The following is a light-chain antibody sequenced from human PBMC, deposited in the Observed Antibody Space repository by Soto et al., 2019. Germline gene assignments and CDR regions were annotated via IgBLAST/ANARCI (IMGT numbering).Light chain of an antibody. Sequence: DIVMTQSPDSLAVSVGERATIKCKSSQSVLYSYNNKNYLAWYQQKPGQPPKLLFYWASTRQSGVPDRFSGSWSGTDFTLTISSLQAEDAAVYYCQHSYGNFWRFGKGTKVEIK. J-gene: IGKJ1*01. V-gene: IGKV4-1*01. CDR3: QHSYGNFWR. CDR2: WAS. CDR1: QSVLYSYNNKNY.